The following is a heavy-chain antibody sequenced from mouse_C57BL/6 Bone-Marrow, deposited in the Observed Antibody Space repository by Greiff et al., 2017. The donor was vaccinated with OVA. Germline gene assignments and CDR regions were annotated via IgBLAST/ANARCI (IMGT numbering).Heavy chain of an antibody. D-gene: IGHD1-1*01. J-gene: IGHJ3*01. CDR2: IYPRSGTT. Sequence: QVQLKQSGAELVRPGASVKLSCKASGYTFTSYGISWVKQRPGQGLEWIGEIYPRSGTTYYNEKFKGKATLTADKSSSTAYMELRSLTSEDSAVYVWARQGIDYYGSSSAWLAYWGQGTLVTVSA. CDR1: GYTFTSYG. V-gene: IGHV1-81*01. CDR3: ARQGIDYYGSSSAWLAY.